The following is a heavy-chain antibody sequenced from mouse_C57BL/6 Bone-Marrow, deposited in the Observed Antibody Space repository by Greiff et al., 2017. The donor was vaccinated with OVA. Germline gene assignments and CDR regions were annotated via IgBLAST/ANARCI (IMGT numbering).Heavy chain of an antibody. CDR2: IDPSDSYT. CDR1: GYTFTSYW. V-gene: IGHV1-59*01. Sequence: VQLQQPGAELVRPGTSVKLSCKASGYTFTSYWMHWVKQRPGQGLEWIGVIDPSDSYTNYNQKFKGKATLTVDTSSSTAYMQLSSLTSEDSAVYDCAREGPYWYVDVWGTGTTVTVSS. J-gene: IGHJ1*03. CDR3: AREGPYWYVDV.